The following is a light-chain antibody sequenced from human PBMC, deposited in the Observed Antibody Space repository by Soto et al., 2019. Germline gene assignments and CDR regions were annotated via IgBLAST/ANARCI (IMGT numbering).Light chain of an antibody. J-gene: IGLJ2*01. Sequence: QSALTQPASVSGSPGQSITISCTGTSSDVGGYDYVSWYQHHPGKAPKLMIYEVSNRPSGVSSRFSAYKSGNTAPLTISRLHAEDEADYYCSSYTSRRSLVFGGGTKVTVL. CDR1: SSDVGGYDY. V-gene: IGLV2-14*01. CDR2: EVS. CDR3: SSYTSRRSLV.